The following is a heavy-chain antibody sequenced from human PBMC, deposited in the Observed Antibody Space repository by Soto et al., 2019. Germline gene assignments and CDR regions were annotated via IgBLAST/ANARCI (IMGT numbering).Heavy chain of an antibody. J-gene: IGHJ3*02. Sequence: SETLSLTCTVSGGSISSSSYYWGWIRQPPGKGLEWIGSIYYSGSTYYNPSLKSRVTISVDTSKNQFSLKLSSVTAADTAVYYCASPQYSDRRDAFDIWGQGTMVTVSS. CDR2: IYYSGST. D-gene: IGHD3-9*01. V-gene: IGHV4-39*01. CDR3: ASPQYSDRRDAFDI. CDR1: GGSISSSSYY.